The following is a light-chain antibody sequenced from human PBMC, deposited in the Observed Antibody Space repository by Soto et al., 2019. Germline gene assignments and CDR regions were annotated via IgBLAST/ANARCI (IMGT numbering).Light chain of an antibody. Sequence: IVLTQSPATLSLSPGEGATLSCRASQSVTRYLAWYQQKPGQTPRLLIYDASNRATGIPARFSGSGSGTDFTRTISSLEPEDFAVYYCQQRGFWPLTFGGGTKVEMK. CDR2: DAS. CDR1: QSVTRY. V-gene: IGKV3-11*01. CDR3: QQRGFWPLT. J-gene: IGKJ4*01.